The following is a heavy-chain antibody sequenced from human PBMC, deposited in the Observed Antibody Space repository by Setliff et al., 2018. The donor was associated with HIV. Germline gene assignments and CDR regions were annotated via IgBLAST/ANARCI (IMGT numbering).Heavy chain of an antibody. D-gene: IGHD2-15*01. CDR2: MTPYSGNT. Sequence: ASVKVSCKTSGDTFTSYDINWVRQAAGHGLEWMGVMTPYSGNTGYAHKFQGRVSMTRNTSISTAYMELSSLRSEDTSVYYCARVGSYWTQFDYWGQGTLVTVSS. J-gene: IGHJ4*01. CDR3: ARVGSYWTQFDY. V-gene: IGHV1-8*02. CDR1: GDTFTSYD.